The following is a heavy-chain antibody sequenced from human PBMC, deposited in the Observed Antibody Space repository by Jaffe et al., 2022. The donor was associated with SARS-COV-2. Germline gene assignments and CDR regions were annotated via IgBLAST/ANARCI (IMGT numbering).Heavy chain of an antibody. J-gene: IGHJ4*02. CDR1: GFTFSDYY. D-gene: IGHD3-22*01. CDR3: ARDYVYTTAYDSSGYYYGPFDY. CDR2: ISSSGSTI. V-gene: IGHV3-11*01. Sequence: QVQLVESGGGLVKPGGSLRLSCAASGFTFSDYYMSWIRQAPGKGLEWVSYISSSGSTIYYADSVKGRFTISRDNAKNSLYLQMNSLRAEDTAVYYCARDYVYTTAYDSSGYYYGPFDYWGQGTLVTVSS.